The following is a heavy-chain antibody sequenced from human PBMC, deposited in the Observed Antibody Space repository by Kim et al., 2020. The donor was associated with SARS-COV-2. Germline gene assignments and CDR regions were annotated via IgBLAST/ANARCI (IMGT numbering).Heavy chain of an antibody. Sequence: GGSLRLSCVASGFIIRTYWKTWVRQPPGKGLEWVGNIKEDGSEAYYADSVKGRLTISRDNAKNSLYLQMNSLRAEDTAVYYCMGDPGTYWGQGTLVIVSS. V-gene: IGHV3-7*01. CDR3: MGDPGTY. CDR2: IKEDGSEA. J-gene: IGHJ4*02. CDR1: GFIIRTYW. D-gene: IGHD3-10*01.